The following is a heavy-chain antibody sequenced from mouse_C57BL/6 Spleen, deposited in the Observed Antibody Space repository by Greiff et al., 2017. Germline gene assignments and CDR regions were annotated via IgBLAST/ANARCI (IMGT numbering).Heavy chain of an antibody. J-gene: IGHJ2*01. CDR2: IWWDDDK. CDR3: ARIAQNYQDFDY. Sequence: QVTLIVSGPGILQPSQTLSLTCSFSGFSLSTFGMGVGWLRQPSGKGLEWLAHIWWDDDKSYNPALKSRLTISKDTSKNQVLLKIADVDTADTATYCCARIAQNYQDFDYWGQGTTLTVSS. D-gene: IGHD1-1*01. CDR1: GFSLSTFGMG. V-gene: IGHV8-8*01.